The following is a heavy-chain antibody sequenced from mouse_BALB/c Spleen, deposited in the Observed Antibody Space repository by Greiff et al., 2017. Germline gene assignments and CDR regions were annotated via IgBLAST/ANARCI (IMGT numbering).Heavy chain of an antibody. CDR2: IYPGNGDT. D-gene: IGHD2-3*01. CDR3: ARGNDGYYDWYFDV. Sequence: QVQLQQPGAELVKPGASVKMSCKASGYTFTSYNMHWVKQTPGQGLEWIGAIYPGNGDTSYNQKFKGKATLTADKSSSTAYMQLSSLTSEDSAVYYCARGNDGYYDWYFDVWGAGTTVTVSS. V-gene: IGHV1-12*01. J-gene: IGHJ1*01. CDR1: GYTFTSYN.